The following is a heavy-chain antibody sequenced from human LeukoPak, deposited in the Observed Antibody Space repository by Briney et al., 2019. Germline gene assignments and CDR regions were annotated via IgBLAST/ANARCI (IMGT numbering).Heavy chain of an antibody. V-gene: IGHV4-61*01. J-gene: IGHJ4*02. CDR2: IYYCGST. D-gene: IGHD3-10*01. CDR3: ARDNRYYGSGSYYTGY. CDR1: GGSVSSGSYY. Sequence: SETLSLTCTVSGGSVSSGSYYWSWIRQPPGKGLEWIGYIYYCGSTNYNPSLKSRVTISIDSTKNQYSLKLNSVTAADTAVYYCARDNRYYGSGSYYTGYWGQGTLVTVSS.